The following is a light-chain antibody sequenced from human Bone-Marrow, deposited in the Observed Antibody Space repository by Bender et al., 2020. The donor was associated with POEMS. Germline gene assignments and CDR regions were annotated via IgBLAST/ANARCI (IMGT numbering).Light chain of an antibody. Sequence: SYGLTQPASVSVSPGQTASISCSGEKLGDKFACWYQQKPGQSPVLVMYEDNMRPSGIPERFSGSNSGNTATLTISGTQAMDEADYYCQAWDGSTVLFGGGTKLTVL. CDR1: KLGDKF. CDR3: QAWDGSTVL. V-gene: IGLV3-1*01. CDR2: EDN. J-gene: IGLJ3*02.